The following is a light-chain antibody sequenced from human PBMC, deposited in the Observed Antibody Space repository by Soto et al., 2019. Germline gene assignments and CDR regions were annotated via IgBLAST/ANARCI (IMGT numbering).Light chain of an antibody. CDR3: AAWDDSVNGWV. Sequence: QSVLTQPPSASGAPGQWVTISCSGGSSNIAINTVSWYLQLPGTAPKLLIYINNQRPSGVSDRFSGSKSGTSASLAITGLQSEVEGDYYCAAWDDSVNGWVFGGGTKLTVL. CDR2: INN. J-gene: IGLJ3*02. V-gene: IGLV1-44*01. CDR1: SSNIAINT.